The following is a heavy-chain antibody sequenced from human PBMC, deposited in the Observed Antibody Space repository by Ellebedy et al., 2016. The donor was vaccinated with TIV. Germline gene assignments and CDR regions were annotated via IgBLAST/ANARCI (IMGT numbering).Heavy chain of an antibody. V-gene: IGHV3-23*01. CDR3: VKDQIAGDGRWVFDL. J-gene: IGHJ3*01. Sequence: PGGSLRLSCAASGFTFSNFAMGWVRQTPGKGLEGVSGLYGTGRGRFYSDSVRGRFTISRDNSRNTLYLQMNSLRGEDTGIYYCVKDQIAGDGRWVFDLWGQGTMVTVSS. D-gene: IGHD5-24*01. CDR2: LYGTGRGR. CDR1: GFTFSNFA.